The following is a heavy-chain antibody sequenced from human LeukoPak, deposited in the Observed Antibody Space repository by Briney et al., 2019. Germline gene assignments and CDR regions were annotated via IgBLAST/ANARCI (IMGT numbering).Heavy chain of an antibody. CDR2: ISSSSGNI. J-gene: IGHJ4*02. CDR1: GFTFSSYE. V-gene: IGHV3-48*03. CDR3: ARDLLARGIFAY. Sequence: GGSLRLSCAASGFTFSSYEMNWVRQAPGKGLEWVSYISSSSGNIYYADSVKGRFTISRDNAKNSLYLQMHSLRAEDTAVYYCARDLLARGIFAYWGQGTLVTVSS. D-gene: IGHD3-16*01.